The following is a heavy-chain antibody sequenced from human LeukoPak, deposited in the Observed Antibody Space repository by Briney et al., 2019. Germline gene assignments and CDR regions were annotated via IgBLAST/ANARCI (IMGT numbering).Heavy chain of an antibody. CDR1: GYTFTSYY. CDR3: ARGYCSGGSRYSAYDY. V-gene: IGHV1-46*01. CDR2: INPSGGST. J-gene: IGHJ4*02. Sequence: SVKVSCKASGYTFTSYYMHWVRQAPGQGLEWMGIINPSGGSTSYAQKFQGRVTMTSDMSKSTVYMELSSLRSEDTAVYYCARGYCSGGSRYSAYDYWGQGTLSPSPQ. D-gene: IGHD2-15*01.